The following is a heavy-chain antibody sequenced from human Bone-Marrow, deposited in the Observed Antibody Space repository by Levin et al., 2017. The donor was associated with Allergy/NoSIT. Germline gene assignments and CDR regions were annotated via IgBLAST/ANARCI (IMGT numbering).Heavy chain of an antibody. CDR2: IYDIGDT. D-gene: IGHD3-22*01. CDR3: ARSHAYYDSTAYYPWSSFGP. V-gene: IGHV4-59*01. CDR1: GGSLSNYY. J-gene: IGHJ5*02. Sequence: SETLSLTCTVSGGSLSNYYWSWIRQPPGKGLEWIGYIYDIGDTHYNPSLKSRVTVSVDTSKNQVSLKMRSVTAADTDFYYCARSHAYYDSTAYYPWSSFGPWGQGTLVTVSS.